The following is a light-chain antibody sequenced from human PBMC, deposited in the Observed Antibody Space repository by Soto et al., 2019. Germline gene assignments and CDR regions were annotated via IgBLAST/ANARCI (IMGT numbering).Light chain of an antibody. Sequence: QSVLTQPASGSGSPGQSITISCTGTSSDVGGYNYVSWYQQHPGKAPKLMIYDVSNRPSGVSNRFSGSKSGNTASLTISGLQAEDEADYYCSSYTRSSTRVFGGGTKLTVL. V-gene: IGLV2-14*01. J-gene: IGLJ2*01. CDR3: SSYTRSSTRV. CDR1: SSDVGGYNY. CDR2: DVS.